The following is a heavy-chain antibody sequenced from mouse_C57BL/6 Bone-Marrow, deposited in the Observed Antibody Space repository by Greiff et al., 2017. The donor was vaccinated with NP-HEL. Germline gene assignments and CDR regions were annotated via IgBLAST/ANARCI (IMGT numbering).Heavy chain of an antibody. J-gene: IGHJ1*03. Sequence: VKLVESGAELARPGASVKLSCKASGYTFTSYGISWVKQRTGQGLEWIGEIYPRSGNTYYNEKFKGKATLTADKSSSTAYMELRSLTSEDSAVYFCARSAYYGSSFYWYFDVWGTGTTVTVSS. D-gene: IGHD1-1*01. V-gene: IGHV1-81*01. CDR2: IYPRSGNT. CDR1: GYTFTSYG. CDR3: ARSAYYGSSFYWYFDV.